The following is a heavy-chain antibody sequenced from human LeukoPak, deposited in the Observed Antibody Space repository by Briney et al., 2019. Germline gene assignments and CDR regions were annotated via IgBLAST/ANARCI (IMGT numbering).Heavy chain of an antibody. CDR1: GFTFSDYY. Sequence: GGSLRLSCAASGFTFSDYYMSWIRQAPGKGLEWVSYMSSSGSTIYYADSVKGRFTISRDNARNSLYLQMNSLRVEDTAVYYCARTSGGYSYGPEGYFYYYYMDVWGKGTTVTVSS. CDR2: MSSSGSTI. J-gene: IGHJ6*03. V-gene: IGHV3-11*04. CDR3: ARTSGGYSYGPEGYFYYYYMDV. D-gene: IGHD5-18*01.